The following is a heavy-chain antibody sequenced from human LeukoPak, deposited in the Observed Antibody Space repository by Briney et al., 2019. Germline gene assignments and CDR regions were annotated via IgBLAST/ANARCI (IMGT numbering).Heavy chain of an antibody. Sequence: SQDLSLTCAVYGGSFSGYYWSWIRPPPGKGLEWIGEFNHSGSTNYNPSLKSRVTLSVDTSKNQFSLKLSSVTAADTAVYYCARDMVLDAFDIWGQGTMVTVSS. V-gene: IGHV4-34*01. CDR2: FNHSGST. CDR1: GGSFSGYY. J-gene: IGHJ3*02. CDR3: ARDMVLDAFDI. D-gene: IGHD3-10*01.